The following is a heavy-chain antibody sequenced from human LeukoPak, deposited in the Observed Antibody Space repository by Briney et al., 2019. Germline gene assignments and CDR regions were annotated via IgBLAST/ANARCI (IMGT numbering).Heavy chain of an antibody. CDR1: GFTFSTYG. CDR2: ISYDGSNK. D-gene: IGHD6-13*01. V-gene: IGHV3-30*18. J-gene: IGHJ4*02. Sequence: GRSLRFSCAASGFTFSTYGMHWVRQAPGKGLEWVAVISYDGSNKYYADSVKGRFTISRDNSKNTLYLQMNSLRAEDTAVYYCAKSGTRSSWSPRVKTYLDYWGQGTLVTVSS. CDR3: AKSGTRSSWSPRVKTYLDY.